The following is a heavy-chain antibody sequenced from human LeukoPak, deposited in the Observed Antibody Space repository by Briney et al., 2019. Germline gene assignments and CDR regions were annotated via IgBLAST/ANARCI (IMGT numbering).Heavy chain of an antibody. CDR1: GYTFTTYG. V-gene: IGHV1-18*01. J-gene: IGHJ4*02. CDR2: ISAYNGNT. CDR3: ARGSNYYDSSGYYPIDY. D-gene: IGHD3-22*01. Sequence: ASVTVSSTPSGYTFTTYGITWVRQAPGHGLEWMGWISAYNGNTNYAQKLQGRVTMTTDTSTSTAYMELRSLRSDDTAVYYCARGSNYYDSSGYYPIDYWGQGTLVTVSS.